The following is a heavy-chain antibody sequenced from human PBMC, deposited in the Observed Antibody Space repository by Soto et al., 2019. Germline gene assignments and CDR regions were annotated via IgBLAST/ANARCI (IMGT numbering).Heavy chain of an antibody. CDR2: IIPIFGTA. V-gene: IGHV1-69*01. Sequence: QVQLVQSGAEVKKPGSSVKVSCKASGGTFSSYAISWVRQAPGQGLEWMGGIIPIFGTANYAQKFQGRVTITADESTSTAYMQLSSLCSEDTAVYYCARDESIAIFGVVISPPEDWGQGTLVTVSS. J-gene: IGHJ4*02. D-gene: IGHD3-3*01. CDR1: GGTFSSYA. CDR3: ARDESIAIFGVVISPPED.